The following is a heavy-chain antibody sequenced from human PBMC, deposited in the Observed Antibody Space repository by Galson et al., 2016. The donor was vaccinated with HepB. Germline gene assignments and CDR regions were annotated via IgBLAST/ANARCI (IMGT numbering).Heavy chain of an antibody. Sequence: FLRLSCAASGCTFSSYLISWVRQAPGQRLECVANIKQDGSEQYYVDSVKGRFTISRGNAKTTLYLQMNGLRAEDTAVYYCASSVRGSGSPPGGYWGQGTLVTVSS. J-gene: IGHJ4*02. V-gene: IGHV3-7*02. CDR3: ASSVRGSGSPPGGY. CDR2: IKQDGSEQ. D-gene: IGHD3-10*01. CDR1: GCTFSSYL.